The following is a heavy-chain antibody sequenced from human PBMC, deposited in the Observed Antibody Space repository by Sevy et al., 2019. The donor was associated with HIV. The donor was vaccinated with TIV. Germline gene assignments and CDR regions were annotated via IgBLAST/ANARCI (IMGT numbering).Heavy chain of an antibody. CDR1: GFTFSSYA. D-gene: IGHD3-3*01. V-gene: IGHV3-23*01. CDR3: ANDPDYITIFGVLNTAIFDY. Sequence: GGYLRLSCAASGFTFSSYAMSWVRQAPGKGLEWVSAISGSGGSTYYADSVKGRFTISRDNSKNTLYLQMNSLRAEDTAVSYXANDPDYITIFGVLNTAIFDYWGQGTLVLVSS. CDR2: ISGSGGST. J-gene: IGHJ4*02.